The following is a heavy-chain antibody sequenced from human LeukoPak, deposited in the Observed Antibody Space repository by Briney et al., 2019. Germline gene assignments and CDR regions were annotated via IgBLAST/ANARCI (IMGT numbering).Heavy chain of an antibody. V-gene: IGHV3-11*03. CDR1: GFTFSDYY. CDR3: ARISRDASISRDGYNTYFDY. D-gene: IGHD5-24*01. J-gene: IGHJ4*02. CDR2: ISENSFYT. Sequence: PGGSLRLSCAASGFTFSDYYMSWIRQAPGKGLEWISYISENSFYTNYADSVKGRFSISKDNAKNSLYLQMNSLRAEDTAVYYCARISRDASISRDGYNTYFDYWGQGILVTVSS.